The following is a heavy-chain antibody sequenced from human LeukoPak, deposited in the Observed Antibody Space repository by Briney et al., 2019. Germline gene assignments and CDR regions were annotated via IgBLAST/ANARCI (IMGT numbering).Heavy chain of an antibody. Sequence: GGSLRLSCAASGFTFSSYGMHWVRQAPGKGLEWVAVIWYDGSNKYYADSVKGRFTISRDNSKNTLYLQMNSLRAEDTAVYYCARDGITYYDFWSGYSPYYYYYMDVWGKGTTVIVSS. CDR2: IWYDGSNK. V-gene: IGHV3-33*01. D-gene: IGHD3-3*01. CDR1: GFTFSSYG. CDR3: ARDGITYYDFWSGYSPYYYYYMDV. J-gene: IGHJ6*03.